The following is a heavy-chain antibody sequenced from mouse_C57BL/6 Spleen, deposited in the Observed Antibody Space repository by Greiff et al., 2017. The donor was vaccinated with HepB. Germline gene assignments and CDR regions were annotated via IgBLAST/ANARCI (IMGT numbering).Heavy chain of an antibody. CDR2: IYPSDSET. V-gene: IGHV1-61*01. J-gene: IGHJ3*01. D-gene: IGHD4-1*01. CDR1: GYTFTSYW. Sequence: QVQLKEPGAELVRPGSSVKLSCKASGYTFTSYWLDWVKQRLGQGLEWIGNIYPSDSETHYNQKFKDKATLTVDKSSSTAYMQLSSLTSEDSAVYYCASAPLTAWFAYWGQGTLVTVSA. CDR3: ASAPLTAWFAY.